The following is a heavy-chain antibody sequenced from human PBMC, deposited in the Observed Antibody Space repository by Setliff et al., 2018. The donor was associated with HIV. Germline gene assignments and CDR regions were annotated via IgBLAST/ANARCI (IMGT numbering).Heavy chain of an antibody. V-gene: IGHV3-48*03. CDR3: ARDVAVASFFNY. Sequence: PGGSLRLSCAVSGFTFSSYEMNWVRQAPGKGLEWVSYISSGGNTIYYTDSVKGRFTISRDNAKNSLYLQMSSLRAEDTAVYYCARDVAVASFFNYWGQGTLVTVSS. CDR1: GFTFSSYE. D-gene: IGHD6-19*01. CDR2: ISSGGNTI. J-gene: IGHJ4*02.